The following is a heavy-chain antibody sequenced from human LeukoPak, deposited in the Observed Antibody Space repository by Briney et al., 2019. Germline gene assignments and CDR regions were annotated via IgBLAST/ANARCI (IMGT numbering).Heavy chain of an antibody. J-gene: IGHJ5*02. D-gene: IGHD3-22*01. Sequence: ASVKVSCKASGYTFTNYNIDWVRQATGQGLEWMGWINPNSGRAGCVQKFQGRVNITRDTSISTAYMELSSLRSEDTAVYYCVRVYHDGSFESGNWFDPWGQGTLVTVPS. CDR2: INPNSGRA. CDR3: VRVYHDGSFESGNWFDP. V-gene: IGHV1-8*01. CDR1: GYTFTNYN.